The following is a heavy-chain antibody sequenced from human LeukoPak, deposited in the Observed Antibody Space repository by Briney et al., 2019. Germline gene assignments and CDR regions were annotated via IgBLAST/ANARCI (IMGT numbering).Heavy chain of an antibody. CDR3: AKDRKYGTVTGYFDY. J-gene: IGHJ4*02. Sequence: GGSLRLSCAASGFTFSSYSMNWVRQAPGKGLEWVSSISSSSSYIYYADSVKGRFTISRDNSKNTLYLQMNSLRAEDTAVYYCAKDRKYGTVTGYFDYWGQGTLVTVSS. CDR2: ISSSSSYI. V-gene: IGHV3-21*04. D-gene: IGHD4-11*01. CDR1: GFTFSSYS.